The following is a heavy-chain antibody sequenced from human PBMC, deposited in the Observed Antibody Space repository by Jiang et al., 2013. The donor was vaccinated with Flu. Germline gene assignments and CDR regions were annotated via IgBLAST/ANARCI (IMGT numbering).Heavy chain of an antibody. CDR1: GYIFSSYG. J-gene: IGHJ2*01. Sequence: KVSCKASGYIFSSYGLSWVRQAPGQGLEWMGWISAYSDSTNYAQKFQGRVTMTTDTSTSTAYMELRSLRSDDTAVYYCAREGDTAPHWYFDLWGRGTLVTVSS. V-gene: IGHV1-18*04. D-gene: IGHD5-18*01. CDR2: ISAYSDST. CDR3: AREGDTAPHWYFDL.